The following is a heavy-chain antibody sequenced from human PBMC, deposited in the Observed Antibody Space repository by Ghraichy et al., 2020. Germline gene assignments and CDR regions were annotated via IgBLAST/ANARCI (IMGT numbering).Heavy chain of an antibody. Sequence: ASVKVSCKASGYTFGSYEVHWVLQATGQVLEWMGWMNPNSGKTGYAQKFQGRVTMTRDTSIFTAYMDLSSLRSEDTAVYYCARGVYSGSYDFWGQGTLVTVSS. CDR3: ARGVYSGSYDF. D-gene: IGHD1-26*01. J-gene: IGHJ4*02. CDR2: MNPNSGKT. CDR1: GYTFGSYE. V-gene: IGHV1-8*01.